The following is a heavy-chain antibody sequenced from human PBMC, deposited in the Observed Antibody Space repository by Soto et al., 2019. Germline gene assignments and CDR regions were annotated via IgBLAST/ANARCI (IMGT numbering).Heavy chain of an antibody. CDR1: GGSISSYF. Sequence: SETLSLTCTVSGGSISSYFYIWVRQPPGKGLEWIGSVYYTGTTDYNPSLKSRVTISVDTSKTQFSLNLRSVTAADTAVYYCARDLAAVPRAFDYWGRGTLVTVSS. V-gene: IGHV4-59*01. CDR3: ARDLAAVPRAFDY. CDR2: VYYTGTT. J-gene: IGHJ4*02. D-gene: IGHD6-13*01.